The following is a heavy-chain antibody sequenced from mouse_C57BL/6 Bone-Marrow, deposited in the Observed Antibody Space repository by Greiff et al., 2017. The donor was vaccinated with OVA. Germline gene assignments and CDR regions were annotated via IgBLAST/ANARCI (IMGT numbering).Heavy chain of an antibody. Sequence: VQLQQSGAELVRPGASVKLSCTASGFNIKDYYMHWVKQRPEQGLEWIGWINPENGDTEYASKFQGKATITADTSSNTAYLQLSSLTSDDTAVYYSTTITKVVAHDFDYWGQGTTLPVS. D-gene: IGHD1-1*01. CDR3: TTITKVVAHDFDY. V-gene: IGHV14-4*01. CDR1: GFNIKDYY. J-gene: IGHJ2*01. CDR2: INPENGDT.